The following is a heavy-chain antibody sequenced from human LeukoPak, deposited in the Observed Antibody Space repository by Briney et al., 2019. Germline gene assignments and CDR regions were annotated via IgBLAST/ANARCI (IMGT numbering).Heavy chain of an antibody. Sequence: GRSLRLSCAASGFTFSNYGMHWVRQAPGKGLEWLAVISYDGSKKYYADSVKGRFTISRDNSKSTLYLQMDTLRAEDTAVYYCASGEQQLVVGGIDYWGQGTLVTVSS. CDR2: ISYDGSKK. D-gene: IGHD6-13*01. V-gene: IGHV3-30*03. CDR3: ASGEQQLVVGGIDY. J-gene: IGHJ4*02. CDR1: GFTFSNYG.